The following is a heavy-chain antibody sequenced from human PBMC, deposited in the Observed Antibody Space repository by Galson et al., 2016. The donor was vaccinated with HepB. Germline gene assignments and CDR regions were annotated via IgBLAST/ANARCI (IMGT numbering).Heavy chain of an antibody. CDR2: IKEDGSER. V-gene: IGHV3-7*01. CDR1: GFTFSTYW. J-gene: IGHJ4*02. D-gene: IGHD5-18*01. Sequence: SLRLSCAASGFTFSTYWMTWVRQAPGKGLEWVANIKEDGSERYYADSVRGRFTISRDSAKNSLYLQMNSLRAEDAAVYYCAREPGYNYGFTWGYWGQGTRVTVSS. CDR3: AREPGYNYGFTWGY.